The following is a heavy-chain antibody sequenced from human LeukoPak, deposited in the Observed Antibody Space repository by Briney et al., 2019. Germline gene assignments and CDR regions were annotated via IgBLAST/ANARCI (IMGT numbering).Heavy chain of an antibody. CDR2: ISGSGGST. Sequence: GGSLRLSCAASGFTFSSYSMNWVRQAPGKGLEWVSAISGSGGSTYYADSVKGRFTISRDNSKNTLYLQMNGLRAEDTAVYYCAKDLWYGGFDPWGQGTLVTVSS. J-gene: IGHJ5*02. CDR1: GFTFSSYS. V-gene: IGHV3-23*01. CDR3: AKDLWYGGFDP. D-gene: IGHD3-10*01.